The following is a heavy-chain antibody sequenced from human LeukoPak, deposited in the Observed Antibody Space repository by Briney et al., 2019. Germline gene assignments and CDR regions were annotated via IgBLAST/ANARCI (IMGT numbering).Heavy chain of an antibody. CDR1: GYTFTSYY. CDR3: ARNYYGSGSPHVPWFDP. CDR2: INPSGGST. D-gene: IGHD3-10*01. J-gene: IGHJ5*02. V-gene: IGHV1-46*01. Sequence: ASVKVSCKASGYTFTSYYMHWVRQAPGQGLEWMGIINPSGGSTSYAQKFQGRVTMTRDTSTSTVYMELSSLRSEDTAVYYCARNYYGSGSPHVPWFDPWGQGTLVTVSS.